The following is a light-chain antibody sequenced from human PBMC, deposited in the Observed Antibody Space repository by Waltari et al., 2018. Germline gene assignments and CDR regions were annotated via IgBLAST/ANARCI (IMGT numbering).Light chain of an antibody. V-gene: IGKV3-20*01. J-gene: IGKJ4*01. CDR1: QSVSKY. Sequence: EVVLTQSPGTLSLSPGERATLSCRASQSVSKYLAWYQQKPGQAPTLLIYGASSRATGIPDRFSGSGSGTDFSLTISSLEPEDFAVYYCQQYDISPLTFGGGTKVEIK. CDR2: GAS. CDR3: QQYDISPLT.